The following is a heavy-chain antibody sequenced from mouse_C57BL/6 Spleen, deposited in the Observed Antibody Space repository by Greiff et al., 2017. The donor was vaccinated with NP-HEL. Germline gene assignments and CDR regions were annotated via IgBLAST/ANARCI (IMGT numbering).Heavy chain of an antibody. CDR2: IRHTANGYTT. D-gene: IGHD1-1*01. J-gene: IGHJ2*02. V-gene: IGHV7-3*01. Sequence: EVQRVESGGGLVQPGGSLSLSCAASGFTFTDYYMSWVRQPPGKALEWLGFIRHTANGYTTEYSASVKGRFTISRDNSQSILYRQRNALRAKDSATYYCAIYSYYNGSSYYFDYWGQGTSLTVSS. CDR3: AIYSYYNGSSYYFDY. CDR1: GFTFTDYY.